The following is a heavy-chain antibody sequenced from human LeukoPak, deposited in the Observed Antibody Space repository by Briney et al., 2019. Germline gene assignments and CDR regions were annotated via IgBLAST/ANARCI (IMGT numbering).Heavy chain of an antibody. CDR1: GFTFCDYA. Sequence: GRSLRLSCTASGFTFCDYAMSWVRQAPGKGLEWVGFIRSKAYGGTTEYAASVKGRFTISRDDSKSIAYLQMNSLKTEDTAVYYCTRRSNDYGDYYFDYWGQGTLVTVSS. J-gene: IGHJ4*02. CDR2: IRSKAYGGTT. D-gene: IGHD4-17*01. V-gene: IGHV3-49*04. CDR3: TRRSNDYGDYYFDY.